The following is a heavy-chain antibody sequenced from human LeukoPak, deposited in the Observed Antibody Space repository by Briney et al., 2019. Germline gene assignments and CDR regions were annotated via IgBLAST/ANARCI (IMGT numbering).Heavy chain of an antibody. CDR2: IYYSGST. V-gene: IGHV4-59*01. CDR1: GGSISSYY. J-gene: IGHJ4*02. D-gene: IGHD3-10*01. Sequence: SETLSLTCTLSGGSISSYYWSWIRQPPGKGLEWIGYIYYSGSTNYNPSLKSRVTISVDTSKNHFSLKLSSVTAADPAVYYCARAVIWFGELDMGIHFDYWGQGTLVTVSS. CDR3: ARAVIWFGELDMGIHFDY.